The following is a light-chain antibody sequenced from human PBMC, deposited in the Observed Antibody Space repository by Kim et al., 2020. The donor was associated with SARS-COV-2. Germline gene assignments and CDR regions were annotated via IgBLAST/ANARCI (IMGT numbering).Light chain of an antibody. J-gene: IGLJ1*01. V-gene: IGLV3-1*01. Sequence: SYELTQPPSVSVSPGQTASITCSGDKLGDKYACWYQQKPGQSPVLVIYQDSKRPSGIPERFSGSNSGNTATLTISGTKAMDEADYYCQAWDSSPYVFGTGTKVTVL. CDR2: QDS. CDR1: KLGDKY. CDR3: QAWDSSPYV.